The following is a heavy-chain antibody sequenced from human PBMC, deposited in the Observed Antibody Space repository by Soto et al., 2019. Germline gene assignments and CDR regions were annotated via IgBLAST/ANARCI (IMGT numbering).Heavy chain of an antibody. CDR1: GYTFYKYG. V-gene: IGHV3-30*18. J-gene: IGHJ6*02. CDR2: ISHDGSNK. Sequence: QVQLGESGGGVVQPGRSLRLSCAASGYTFYKYGMHWVRQAPGKGLEWVALISHDGSNKYYVDSVKGRFTIARDNSKNTVFLQMNSLRPEDTALYFCAKDDSNRWYNYYAMDVWGQGTTVTVSS. CDR3: AKDDSNRWYNYYAMDV. D-gene: IGHD3-22*01.